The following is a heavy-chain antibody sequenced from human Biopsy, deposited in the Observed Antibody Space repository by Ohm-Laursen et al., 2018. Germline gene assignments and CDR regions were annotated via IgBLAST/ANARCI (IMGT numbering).Heavy chain of an antibody. CDR3: ARAYPPPGRRLVVVAGDFDC. CDR2: IFAGGGRT. Sequence: SLRLSCAASGLSIGTNYMTWVRQAPGKGLDWVSIIFAGGGRTYYADSVKGRFTISRDISENTVSLQMNSLRAEGTAVYYCARAYPPPGRRLVVVAGDFDCWGQGTRVTVSS. V-gene: IGHV3-53*01. D-gene: IGHD2-15*01. J-gene: IGHJ4*02. CDR1: GLSIGTNY.